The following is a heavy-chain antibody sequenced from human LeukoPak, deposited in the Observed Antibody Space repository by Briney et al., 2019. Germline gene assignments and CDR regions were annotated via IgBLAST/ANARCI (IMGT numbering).Heavy chain of an antibody. CDR3: AIRVGYSYGGIDY. CDR2: IYYSGST. CDR1: GGSIGSYY. D-gene: IGHD5-18*01. J-gene: IGHJ4*02. V-gene: IGHV4-59*01. Sequence: PSETLSLTCTVSGGSIGSYYWSWIRQPPGKGLEWIGYIYYSGSTNYNPSLKSRVTISVDTSKNQFSLKLSSVTAADTAVYYCAIRVGYSYGGIDYWGQGTLVTVSS.